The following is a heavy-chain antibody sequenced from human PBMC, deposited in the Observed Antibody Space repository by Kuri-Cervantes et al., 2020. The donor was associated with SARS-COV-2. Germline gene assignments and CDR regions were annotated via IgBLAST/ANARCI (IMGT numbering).Heavy chain of an antibody. CDR1: GFTFSNAC. CDR2: IKSKTDGATT. J-gene: IGHJ5*02. V-gene: IGHV3-15*07. Sequence: GGALRLSCAASGFTFSNACLNWVRLEPGKELEWVGRIKSKTDGATTDYAAPVRGRFTISRDDSKNSLYLQMNSLKTEDTAVYYCTRETYSSAYWFDPWGQGALVTVSS. CDR3: TRETYSSAYWFDP. D-gene: IGHD6-25*01.